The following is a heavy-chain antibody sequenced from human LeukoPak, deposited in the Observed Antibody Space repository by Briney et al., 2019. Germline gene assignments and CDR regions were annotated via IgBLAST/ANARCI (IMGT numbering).Heavy chain of an antibody. CDR1: GFTFSSYS. CDR3: AREGVSGSDNWFDP. V-gene: IGHV3-21*01. CDR2: ISSSSSYI. J-gene: IGHJ5*02. D-gene: IGHD2-15*01. Sequence: GGSLRLSCAASGFTFSSYSMMWVRQAPGKGLEWVSSISSSSSYIYYADSVKGRFTISRDNAKNSLYLQMNSLRAEDTAVYYCAREGVSGSDNWFDPWGQGTLVTVSS.